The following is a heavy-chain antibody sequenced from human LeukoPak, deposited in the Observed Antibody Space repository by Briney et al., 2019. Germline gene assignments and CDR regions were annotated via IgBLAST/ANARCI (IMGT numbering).Heavy chain of an antibody. CDR3: ARDPEPTYYYGSGTTATYTDDY. Sequence: ASVKVSCKASGYTLTSYAMNWVRQAPGQGLEWMGWINTNTGNPTYAQGFTGRFVFSLDTSVSTAYLQISSLQAEDTAVYYCARDPEPTYYYGSGTTATYTDDYWGQGTLVTVSS. D-gene: IGHD3-10*01. J-gene: IGHJ4*02. CDR2: INTNTGNP. V-gene: IGHV7-4-1*02. CDR1: GYTLTSYA.